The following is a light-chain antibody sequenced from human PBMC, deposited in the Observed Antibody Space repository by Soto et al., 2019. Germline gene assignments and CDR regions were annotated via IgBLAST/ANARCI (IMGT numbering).Light chain of an antibody. CDR2: EDD. CDR3: QCFGNTNFKWV. CDR1: SGSVASNY. V-gene: IGLV6-57*03. J-gene: IGLJ3*02. Sequence: NFMLTQPHSVSESPGKTVTISCTRSSGSVASNYVQWYQRRPCSAPSLLIYEDDQSSSGVPDRFSGSIDSSSNSASLTVSGLKPEDEADYYCQCFGNTNFKWVFGGGTKLTVL.